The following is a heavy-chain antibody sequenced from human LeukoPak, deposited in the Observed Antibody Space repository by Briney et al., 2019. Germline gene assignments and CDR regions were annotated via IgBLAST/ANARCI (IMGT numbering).Heavy chain of an antibody. Sequence: SETLSLTCAVHDGSFTSIYWSWIRQPPGRGLEWIGEINHSGGTNYNPSLKSRVTISVDTSKNQFSLKLSSVTAADTAVYYCARCPDTIFGVVYFDYWGQGTLVTVSS. V-gene: IGHV4-34*01. J-gene: IGHJ4*02. CDR3: ARCPDTIFGVVYFDY. CDR1: DGSFTSIY. D-gene: IGHD3-3*01. CDR2: INHSGGT.